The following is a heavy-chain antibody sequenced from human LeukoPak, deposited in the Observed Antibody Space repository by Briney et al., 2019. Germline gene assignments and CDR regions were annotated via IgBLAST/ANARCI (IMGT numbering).Heavy chain of an antibody. Sequence: SETLSLTCTVSGGSISSRYWSWIRQPPGKGLEWIGYIYYSGSTNYNPSLKSRVTISVDTPKNQFSLKLSSVTAADTAVYYCARGGDYMDVWGKGTTVTVSS. D-gene: IGHD3-10*01. CDR3: ARGGDYMDV. J-gene: IGHJ6*03. V-gene: IGHV4-59*11. CDR2: IYYSGST. CDR1: GGSISSRY.